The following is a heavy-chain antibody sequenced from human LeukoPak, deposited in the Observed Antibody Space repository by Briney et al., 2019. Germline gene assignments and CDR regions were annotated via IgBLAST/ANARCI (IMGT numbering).Heavy chain of an antibody. V-gene: IGHV3-73*01. CDR1: GVTFSGSA. D-gene: IGHD6-19*01. CDR3: TRHPFDSSGWRAFDY. CDR2: IRSKANSYAT. Sequence: EGSLRLSCAASGVTFSGSAMHWVRQASGKGLEWVGRIRSKANSYATAYAASVKGRFTISRDDSKNTAYLQMNSLKTEDTAVYYCTRHPFDSSGWRAFDYWGQGTLVTVSS. J-gene: IGHJ4*02.